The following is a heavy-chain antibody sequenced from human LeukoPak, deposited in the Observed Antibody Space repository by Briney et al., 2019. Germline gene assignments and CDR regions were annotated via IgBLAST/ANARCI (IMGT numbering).Heavy chain of an antibody. V-gene: IGHV4-34*01. CDR3: AMASYCSGGSCYRRRDY. D-gene: IGHD2-15*01. Sequence: SETLSLTCAVYGGSFSGYYWSWIRQPPGKGLEWIGEINHSGSTDYNPSLKSRVTISVDTSKNQFSLKLSSVTAADTAVYYCAMASYCSGGSCYRRRDYWGQGTLVTVSS. CDR2: INHSGST. J-gene: IGHJ4*02. CDR1: GGSFSGYY.